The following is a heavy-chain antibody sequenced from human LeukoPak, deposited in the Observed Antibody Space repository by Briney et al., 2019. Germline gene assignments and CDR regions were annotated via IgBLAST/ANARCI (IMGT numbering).Heavy chain of an antibody. D-gene: IGHD2-21*01. Sequence: SETLSLTCAVYGGSFSGYYWSWIRQPPGKGLEWIGEINHSGSTNYNPSLKSRVTISVDTSKNQFSLKLSSVTAADTAVYYCARHIAYHANLDYWGQGTLVTVSS. J-gene: IGHJ4*02. CDR3: ARHIAYHANLDY. CDR2: INHSGST. V-gene: IGHV4-34*01. CDR1: GGSFSGYY.